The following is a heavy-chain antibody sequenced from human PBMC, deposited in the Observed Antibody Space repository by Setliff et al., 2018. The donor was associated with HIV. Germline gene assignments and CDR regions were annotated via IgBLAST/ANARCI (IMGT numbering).Heavy chain of an antibody. D-gene: IGHD3-10*02. V-gene: IGHV4-38-2*01. CDR3: VRRDVSFLFGQFDS. Sequence: DTLSLTCDVSGYSINNIHYWGWIRQPPGKGLECLGNIYDGGTTYHNPSLKGRVTISIDTSKAQFSLKLISVTAADTAVYYCVRRDVSFLFGQFDSWGQGILVTVSS. J-gene: IGHJ4*02. CDR1: GYSINNIHY. CDR2: IYDGGTT.